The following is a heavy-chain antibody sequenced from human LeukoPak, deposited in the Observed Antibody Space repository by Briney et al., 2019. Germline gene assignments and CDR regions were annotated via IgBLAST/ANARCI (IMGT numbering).Heavy chain of an antibody. CDR2: IYSDGRT. D-gene: IGHD5-24*01. J-gene: IGHJ4*02. V-gene: IGHV3-53*01. Sequence: GESLRLSCAASGFSVGSTYMSWVRQAPGKGLEWVAVIYSDGRTYYADSVKGRFTISRDNSKNTLYLQMNSLRAEDTARYYCARDAKMANYYFDYWGQGTLVTVSS. CDR1: GFSVGSTY. CDR3: ARDAKMANYYFDY.